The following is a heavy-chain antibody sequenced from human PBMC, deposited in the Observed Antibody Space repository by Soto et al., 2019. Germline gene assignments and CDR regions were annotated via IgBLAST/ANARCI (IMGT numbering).Heavy chain of an antibody. Sequence: QVQLVQSGAEVKKPGSSLKVSCETSGGTSTIYTITWVRQAPGQGLQWMGRIVPTLRLTNYAQDFQGRLTLTADPSTSTAHMELSSLTSEDTAVYYCATEKYGAGRVGVDTWGQGTLVTVSS. V-gene: IGHV1-69*08. CDR1: GGTSTIYT. CDR3: ATEKYGAGRVGVDT. D-gene: IGHD1-26*01. J-gene: IGHJ5*02. CDR2: IVPTLRLT.